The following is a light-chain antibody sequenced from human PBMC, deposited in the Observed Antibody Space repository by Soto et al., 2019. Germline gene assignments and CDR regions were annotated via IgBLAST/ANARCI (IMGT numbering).Light chain of an antibody. CDR3: QQYNLWPPIT. CDR2: ATS. J-gene: IGKJ5*01. V-gene: IGKV3-15*01. Sequence: EIVLTQSPATLSVSPGERATLSCRASQSVGSDLAWFQQRPGQAPRLLIFATSTRATGIPARFSGSGSGTEFTLTISSLQSEDFAVYYCQQYNLWPPITFGQGTRLEIK. CDR1: QSVGSD.